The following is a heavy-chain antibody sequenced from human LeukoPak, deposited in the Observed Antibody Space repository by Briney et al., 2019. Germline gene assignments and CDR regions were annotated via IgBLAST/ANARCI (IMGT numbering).Heavy chain of an antibody. CDR3: ARDPDPISMLITYWFDP. CDR2: INPKSGDT. V-gene: IGHV1-2*02. J-gene: IGHJ5*02. CDR1: GYPFIGYY. Sequence: GASVKVSCKASGYPFIGYYLHWVRQAPGQGLEWMGYINPKSGDTNYAQKFQGRVTITRDTSMTTTYLELTSLTSDDTAVYYCARDPDPISMLITYWFDPWGQGTLVIVSS. D-gene: IGHD3-16*01.